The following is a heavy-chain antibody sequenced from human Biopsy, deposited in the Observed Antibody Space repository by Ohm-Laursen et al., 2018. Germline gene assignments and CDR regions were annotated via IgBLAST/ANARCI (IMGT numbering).Heavy chain of an antibody. CDR3: ARPGGSGVVIYPNDH. Sequence: SLRLSCAASGFTFRDYPMKWVRQAPGKGLEWVGFIRNRASGGTTEYAASVKGRFVISRDDSSSVAYLQMNSLKTEDTAVYYCARPGGSGVVIYPNDHWGQGTLVTVSS. V-gene: IGHV3-49*04. CDR1: GFTFRDYP. D-gene: IGHD3-3*01. CDR2: IRNRASGGTT. J-gene: IGHJ4*02.